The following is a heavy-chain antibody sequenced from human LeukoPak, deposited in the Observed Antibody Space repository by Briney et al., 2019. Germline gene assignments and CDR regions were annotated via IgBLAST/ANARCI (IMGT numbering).Heavy chain of an antibody. CDR1: GFTFSKYW. CDR3: ATKQWLAPPPDS. D-gene: IGHD6-19*01. J-gene: IGHJ4*02. Sequence: PGGSLRLSCAASGFTFSKYWMLWLRQAPGKGLESVSRINTDGTVTTYADSVKGRFTVSRHNADNTMFLQMNSVRDEDTAVYYCATKQWLAPPPDSWGQGTPVTVSS. V-gene: IGHV3-74*01. CDR2: INTDGTVT.